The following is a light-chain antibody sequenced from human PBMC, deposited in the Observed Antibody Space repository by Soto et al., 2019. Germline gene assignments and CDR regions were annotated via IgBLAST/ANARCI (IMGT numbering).Light chain of an antibody. J-gene: IGKJ5*01. CDR3: QQSYGTPIT. Sequence: DIPLTQSPSSLSASVGDRVTITCRASQSISRYLNWYQQKPGKAPNLLIYVASSLQSEVPSRFSGSGSGTDFTLTITSLQPEDFATYYCQQSYGTPITFGQGTRLEIK. CDR2: VAS. CDR1: QSISRY. V-gene: IGKV1-39*01.